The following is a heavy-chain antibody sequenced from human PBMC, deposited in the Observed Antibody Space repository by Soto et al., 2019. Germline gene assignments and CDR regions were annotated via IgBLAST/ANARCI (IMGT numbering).Heavy chain of an antibody. V-gene: IGHV4-59*01. CDR2: IYYSGST. J-gene: IGHJ6*02. CDR1: GGSISSYY. Sequence: SETLSLTCTVSGGSISSYYWSWIRQPPGKGLEWIGYIYYSGSTNYNPSLKSRVTVSVDTSKNQFSLKLSSVTAADTAVYYCARGLGIAAANRYYYYGMDVWGQGTTVTSP. D-gene: IGHD6-13*01. CDR3: ARGLGIAAANRYYYYGMDV.